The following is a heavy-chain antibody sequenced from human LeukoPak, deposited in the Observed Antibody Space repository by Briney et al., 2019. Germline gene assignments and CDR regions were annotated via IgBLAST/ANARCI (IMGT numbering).Heavy chain of an antibody. V-gene: IGHV3-30*18. D-gene: IGHD6-19*01. Sequence: GRSLRLSCAASGFTFSSYGMHWVRQAPGKGLEWVAVISYDGCNKYYADSVKGRFTISRDNSKNTLYLQMNSLRAEDTAVYYCAKPRDSSGWPGFDYWGQGTLVTVSS. CDR3: AKPRDSSGWPGFDY. CDR1: GFTFSSYG. CDR2: ISYDGCNK. J-gene: IGHJ4*02.